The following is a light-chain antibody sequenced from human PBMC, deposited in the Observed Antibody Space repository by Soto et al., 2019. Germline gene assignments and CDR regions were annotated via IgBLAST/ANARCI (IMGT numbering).Light chain of an antibody. V-gene: IGKV3-20*01. CDR2: GAS. CDR3: QQYVTGPRT. J-gene: IGKJ1*01. Sequence: PGERATLSFRASQGLTSNFLAWYQQKPGQAPSLLIYGASNRATGVPGRFSGGGSGTDFTLTISSLEPEDFAVYFCQQYVTGPRTFGQGTKVDIK. CDR1: QGLTSNF.